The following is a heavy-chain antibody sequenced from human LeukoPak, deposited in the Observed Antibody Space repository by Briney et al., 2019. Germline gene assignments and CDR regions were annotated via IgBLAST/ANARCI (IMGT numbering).Heavy chain of an antibody. D-gene: IGHD3-10*01. CDR3: AREGGSGTSFDY. CDR2: IYYSGST. Sequence: PSETLSLTCTVSGGSISSSNSYWGWIRQPPGKGLEWIGSIYYSGSTYYNPSLKSRVTISVDTSKNQFSLKLTSVTAADTAVYYCAREGGSGTSFDYWGQGTLVTVSS. J-gene: IGHJ4*02. CDR1: GGSISSSNSY. V-gene: IGHV4-39*07.